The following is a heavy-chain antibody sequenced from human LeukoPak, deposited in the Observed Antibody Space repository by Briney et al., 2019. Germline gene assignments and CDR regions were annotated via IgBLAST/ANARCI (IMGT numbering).Heavy chain of an antibody. V-gene: IGHV4-38-2*02. J-gene: IGHJ5*02. CDR2: IYHSGST. CDR1: GYSISSGYY. CDR3: ARRDYDILTGYNWFDP. D-gene: IGHD3-9*01. Sequence: PSETLSLTCTVSGYSISSGYYWGWIRQPPGKGLEWIGSIYHSGSTYYNPSLKSRVTISVDTSKNQFSLKLSSVTAADTAVYYCARRDYDILTGYNWFDPWGQGTLVTVSS.